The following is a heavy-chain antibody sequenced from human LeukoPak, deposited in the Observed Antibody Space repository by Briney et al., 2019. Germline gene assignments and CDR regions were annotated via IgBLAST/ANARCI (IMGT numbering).Heavy chain of an antibody. CDR1: GFSFSSYE. CDR2: ISSSGSTI. V-gene: IGHV3-48*03. J-gene: IGHJ4*02. Sequence: GGSLRLSCAASGFSFSSYEMNWVRQAPGKGLEWVSYISSSGSTIYYADSVKGRFTISRDNAKNSLYLQMNSLRAEDTAVYYCARPQIVVGYFDYWGQGTLVTVSS. CDR3: ARPQIVVGYFDY. D-gene: IGHD3-22*01.